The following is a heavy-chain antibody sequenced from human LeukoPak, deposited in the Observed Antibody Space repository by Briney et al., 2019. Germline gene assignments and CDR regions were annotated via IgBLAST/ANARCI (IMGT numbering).Heavy chain of an antibody. J-gene: IGHJ4*02. Sequence: ASVKVSCKASGYTFTSCGISWVRQAPGQGVEWMGWISTYNGNTNYAQKLRGRVTMTTDTSTSTAYMELRSLRSDNTAVYYCARDQAYCSIITCPFDYWGQGTLVTVSS. CDR2: ISTYNGNT. CDR1: GYTFTSCG. V-gene: IGHV1-18*01. CDR3: ARDQAYCSIITCPFDY. D-gene: IGHD2-2*01.